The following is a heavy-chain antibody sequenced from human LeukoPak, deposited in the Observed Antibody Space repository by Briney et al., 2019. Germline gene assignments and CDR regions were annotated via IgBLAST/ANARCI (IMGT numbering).Heavy chain of an antibody. D-gene: IGHD6-19*01. V-gene: IGHV4-59*12. Sequence: SETLSLTCTVSGGSISSYYWSWIRQPPGKGLEWIGYIYYSGSTYYNPSLKSRVTISVDTSKNQFSLNLNSVTAADTAIYYCARGRQWLVPGDYFDYWGQGTLVTVS. J-gene: IGHJ4*02. CDR1: GGSISSYY. CDR2: IYYSGST. CDR3: ARGRQWLVPGDYFDY.